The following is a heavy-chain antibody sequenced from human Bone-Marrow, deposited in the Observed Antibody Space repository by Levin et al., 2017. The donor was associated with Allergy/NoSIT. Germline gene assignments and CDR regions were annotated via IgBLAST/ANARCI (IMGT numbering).Heavy chain of an antibody. D-gene: IGHD6-13*01. Sequence: GESLKISCKASGYTFTDHYIHWVRQAPGQGLEWMGWINPKRGGTNYAQKFQGWVTMTRDTSIRTAYMELRSLKSDDSAVYYCARDLRGGTAAGPYDAFDIWGQGTMVTVSS. V-gene: IGHV1-2*04. J-gene: IGHJ3*02. CDR1: GYTFTDHY. CDR2: INPKRGGT. CDR3: ARDLRGGTAAGPYDAFDI.